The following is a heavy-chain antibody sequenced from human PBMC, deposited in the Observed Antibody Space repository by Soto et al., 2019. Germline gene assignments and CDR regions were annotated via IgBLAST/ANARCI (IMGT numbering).Heavy chain of an antibody. CDR1: GYTFTSYY. Sequence: ASVKVSCKASGYTFTSYYMHWVRQAPGQGLEWMGIINPSGGSTSYAQKFQGRVTMTRDTSTSTVYMELSSLRSEDTAVYYCARSLRDIVVVVAAIGYYYGMDVWGQGTTVTAP. CDR2: INPSGGST. V-gene: IGHV1-46*01. CDR3: ARSLRDIVVVVAAIGYYYGMDV. J-gene: IGHJ6*02. D-gene: IGHD2-15*01.